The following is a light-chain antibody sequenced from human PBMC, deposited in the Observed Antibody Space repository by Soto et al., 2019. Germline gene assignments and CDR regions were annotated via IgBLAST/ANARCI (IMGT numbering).Light chain of an antibody. Sequence: EIVLTQSPGTLSLSPGEKATLSCRASQSVSTSSLAWYQQKPGQAPRLLVYDTSNRATGIPDTFSGSGSGTDFTLTISRLEPEDFAVYYCQQYDSSFRTFGQGTKVEVK. CDR1: QSVSTSS. J-gene: IGKJ1*01. CDR2: DTS. CDR3: QQYDSSFRT. V-gene: IGKV3-20*01.